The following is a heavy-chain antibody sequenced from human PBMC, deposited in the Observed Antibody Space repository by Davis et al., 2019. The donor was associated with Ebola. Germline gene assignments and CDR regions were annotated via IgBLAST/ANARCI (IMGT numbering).Heavy chain of an antibody. CDR2: IYYSGST. D-gene: IGHD6-19*01. CDR3: ARANPYSSGWYPTDFDY. V-gene: IGHV4-59*01. Sequence: SETLSLTCTVSGGSISSYYWSWIRQPPGKGLEWIGYIYYSGSTNYNPSLKSRVTISADTSKNQFSLKLSSVTAADTAVYYCARANPYSSGWYPTDFDYWGQGTLVTVSS. J-gene: IGHJ4*02. CDR1: GGSISSYY.